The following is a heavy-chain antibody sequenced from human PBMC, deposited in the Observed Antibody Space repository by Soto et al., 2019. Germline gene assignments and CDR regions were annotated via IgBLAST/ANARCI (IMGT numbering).Heavy chain of an antibody. J-gene: IGHJ4*02. CDR2: IFSNDEK. CDR3: ARMRYDYVRGSYRPWCFDY. CDR1: GFSLSNARMG. V-gene: IGHV2-26*01. D-gene: IGHD3-16*02. Sequence: VSGPTLVNPTETLTLTCTVSGFSLSNARMGVSWIRQPPGKALEWLAHIFSNDEKSYSTSLKSRLTISKDTSKSQVVLTMTNMDPVDTATYYCARMRYDYVRGSYRPWCFDYWGQGTLVTVSS.